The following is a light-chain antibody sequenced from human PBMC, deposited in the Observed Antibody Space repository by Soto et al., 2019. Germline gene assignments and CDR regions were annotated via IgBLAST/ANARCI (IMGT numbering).Light chain of an antibody. CDR1: QSLVHSVGTW. CDR3: QQYNRNTWS. J-gene: IGKJ1*01. Sequence: MTQSPLSLPVTLGQPASISCRSNQSLVHSVGTWVAWYQQKPGKAPKLLIYGASNLESGVPSRFSGSGYGTEFTLTITTLQPDDFATYFCQQYNRNTWSFGPGTKVDI. V-gene: IGKV1-5*01. CDR2: GAS.